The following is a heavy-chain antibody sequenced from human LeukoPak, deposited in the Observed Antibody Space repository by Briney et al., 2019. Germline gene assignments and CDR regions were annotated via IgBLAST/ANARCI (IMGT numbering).Heavy chain of an antibody. V-gene: IGHV1-8*01. CDR2: MNPNSGNT. Sequence: GASVKVSCKASGYTFTSYDINWVRQATGQGLEWMGWMNPNSGNTGYAQKFQGRVTMTRNTSISTAYMELSSLRSEDTAVYYCARGVDQKWWRGLRFLEWLNNWFDPWGQGTLVTVSS. CDR3: ARGVDQKWWRGLRFLEWLNNWFDP. CDR1: GYTFTSYD. D-gene: IGHD3-3*01. J-gene: IGHJ5*02.